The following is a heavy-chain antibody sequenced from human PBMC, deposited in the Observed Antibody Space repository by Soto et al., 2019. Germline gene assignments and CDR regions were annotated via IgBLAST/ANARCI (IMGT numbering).Heavy chain of an antibody. CDR2: ISYDGSNK. CDR3: AKDSNYGSGSPHPFLFDY. CDR1: GFTFSSYG. J-gene: IGHJ4*02. Sequence: QVQLVESGGGVVQPGRSLRLSCAASGFTFSSYGMHWVRQAPGKGLEWVAVISYDGSNKYYADSVKGRFTISRDKSKNTLYLQMNSLRAEDTAVYYCAKDSNYGSGSPHPFLFDYWGQGTLVTVSS. V-gene: IGHV3-30*18. D-gene: IGHD3-10*01.